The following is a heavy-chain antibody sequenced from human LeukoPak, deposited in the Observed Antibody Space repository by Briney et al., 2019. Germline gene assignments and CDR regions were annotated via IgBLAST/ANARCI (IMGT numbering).Heavy chain of an antibody. D-gene: IGHD5-18*01. J-gene: IGHJ4*02. CDR2: IRYDGSNK. Sequence: GGSLRLSCAASGFTFSSYGMHWVRQAPGKGLEWVAFIRYDGSNKYYADSVKGRFTISRDNSKNTLYLQMNSLRAEDTAVYYCARNAGYSNGPIQRVSRQAPDYWGQGTLVTVSS. V-gene: IGHV3-30*02. CDR3: ARNAGYSNGPIQRVSRQAPDY. CDR1: GFTFSSYG.